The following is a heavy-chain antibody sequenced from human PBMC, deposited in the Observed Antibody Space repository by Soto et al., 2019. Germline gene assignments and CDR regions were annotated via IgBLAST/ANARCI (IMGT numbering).Heavy chain of an antibody. CDR2: IYYSGST. D-gene: IGHD6-6*01. V-gene: IGHV4-31*03. J-gene: IGHJ4*02. CDR1: GGSISSGGYY. CDR3: ARSSGLYSSSYY. Sequence: PSETLSLTCTVSGGSISSGGYYWSWIRQHPGKGLEWIGYIYYSGSTYYNPSLKSRVTISVDTSKNQFSLKLSSVTAADTAVYYCARSSGLYSSSYYWGQGTLVTVSS.